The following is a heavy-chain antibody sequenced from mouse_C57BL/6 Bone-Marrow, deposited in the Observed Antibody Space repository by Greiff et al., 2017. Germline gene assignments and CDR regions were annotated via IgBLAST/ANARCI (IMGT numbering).Heavy chain of an antibody. CDR2: INPNNGGT. J-gene: IGHJ2*01. CDR1: GYTFTDYY. Sequence: EVQLQQSGPELVKPGASVKISCKASGYTFTDYYMNWVKQSHGKSLEWIGDINPNNGGTSYNQKFKGKATLTVDKSSSTAYMELRSLTSEDSAVYYCAREGETDYGSSSYYFDYWGQGTTLTVSS. D-gene: IGHD1-1*01. CDR3: AREGETDYGSSSYYFDY. V-gene: IGHV1-26*01.